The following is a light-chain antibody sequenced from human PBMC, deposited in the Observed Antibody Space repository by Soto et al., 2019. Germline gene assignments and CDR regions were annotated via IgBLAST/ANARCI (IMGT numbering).Light chain of an antibody. CDR3: GTWDTSLSVV. CDR1: SSNIGINY. CDR2: DNN. J-gene: IGLJ2*01. V-gene: IGLV1-51*01. Sequence: QSVLTQPPSVSAAPGEKVTIACSGSSSNIGINYVSWYQQLPGTAPKLLIYDNNKRPSGIPDRFSGSKSGTSATLGITGLQTGDEADYYCGTWDTSLSVVFGGGTKRTVL.